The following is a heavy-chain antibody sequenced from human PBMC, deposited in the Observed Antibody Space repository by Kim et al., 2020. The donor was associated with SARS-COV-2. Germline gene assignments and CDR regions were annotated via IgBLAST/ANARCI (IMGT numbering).Heavy chain of an antibody. Sequence: GGSLRLSCSASGFTFNNSYGMNWVRQAPGKGPELVSHINTNGGTTYYADSVKGRFTTSRDSSKSMVYLQMSSLRAEDTAVYYCVRGNSGYYDYWGQGTQVTVSS. CDR1: GFTFNNSYG. CDR3: VRGNSGYYDY. D-gene: IGHD1-26*01. CDR2: INTNGGTT. J-gene: IGHJ4*02. V-gene: IGHV3-64D*09.